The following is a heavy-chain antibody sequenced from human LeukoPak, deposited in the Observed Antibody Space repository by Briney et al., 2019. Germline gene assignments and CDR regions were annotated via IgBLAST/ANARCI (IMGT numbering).Heavy chain of an antibody. CDR1: GFTFNTNA. CDR3: AKCGNSGCHLIDY. CDR2: ISGRTGGT. J-gene: IGHJ4*02. D-gene: IGHD5-12*01. Sequence: SGGSLRLSCAASGFTFNTNAMSWVRQAPGKGLECVSAISGRTGGTYYADSVKGRFTISRDNSKSTLYLQMDSLRAEDTAVYYCAKCGNSGCHLIDYWGQGTLVTVSS. V-gene: IGHV3-23*01.